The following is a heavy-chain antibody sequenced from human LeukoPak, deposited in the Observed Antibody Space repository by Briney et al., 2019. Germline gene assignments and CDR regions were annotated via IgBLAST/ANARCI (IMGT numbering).Heavy chain of an antibody. V-gene: IGHV1-46*01. J-gene: IGHJ4*02. CDR3: ARDGDYYDSSGYTDY. Sequence: ASVKVSCKASGYTFTSYYMHWVRQAPGQGLEWMGIINPSGDSTSYAQKFQGRVTMTRDMSTSTVYMELSSLRSEDTAVYYCARDGDYYDSSGYTDYWGQGTLVTVSS. CDR1: GYTFTSYY. CDR2: INPSGDST. D-gene: IGHD3-22*01.